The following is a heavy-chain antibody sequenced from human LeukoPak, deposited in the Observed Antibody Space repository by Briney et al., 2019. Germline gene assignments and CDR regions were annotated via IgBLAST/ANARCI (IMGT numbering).Heavy chain of an antibody. J-gene: IGHJ5*02. CDR1: GFIFSSYS. CDR3: ARDASWYGDWFDP. CDR2: ISSSSRTI. D-gene: IGHD6-13*01. Sequence: PGGSLRLSCVASGFIFSSYSMNWVRQAPGKGLEWVSYISSSSRTIYYADSVKGRFTISRDNAKNSLYLQMNSLRAEDTAVYYCARDASWYGDWFDPWGQGTLVTVSS. V-gene: IGHV3-48*01.